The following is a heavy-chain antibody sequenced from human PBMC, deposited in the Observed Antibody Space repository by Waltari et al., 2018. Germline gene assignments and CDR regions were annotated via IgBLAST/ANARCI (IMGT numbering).Heavy chain of an antibody. D-gene: IGHD3-3*01. Sequence: QVQLVESGGGVVQPGRSLRLSCAASGFTFSSYGMHWVRQAPGKGLEGVAVIWYDGSNKYYADSVKGRFTISRDNSKNTLYLQMNSLRAEDTAVYYCAREKDPVLRFLRGMDVWGQGTTVTVSS. CDR3: AREKDPVLRFLRGMDV. J-gene: IGHJ6*02. CDR1: GFTFSSYG. V-gene: IGHV3-33*01. CDR2: IWYDGSNK.